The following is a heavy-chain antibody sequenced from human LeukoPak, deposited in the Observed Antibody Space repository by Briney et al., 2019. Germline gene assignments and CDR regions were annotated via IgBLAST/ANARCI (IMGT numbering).Heavy chain of an antibody. D-gene: IGHD2-15*01. CDR2: ISGSGGST. CDR1: GFTFSSYA. J-gene: IGHJ4*02. CDR3: AKSQSRSCYSGSDY. V-gene: IGHV3-23*01. Sequence: QSGGSLRLSCAASGFTFSSYAMSWVRQAPGKGLEWVSAISGSGGSTYYADSVKGRFTISRDNSKNTLYLQMNSLRAEDTAVYYCAKSQSRSCYSGSDYWGQGTLVTVSS.